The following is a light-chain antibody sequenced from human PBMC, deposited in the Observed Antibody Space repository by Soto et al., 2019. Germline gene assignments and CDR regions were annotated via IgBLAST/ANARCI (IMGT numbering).Light chain of an antibody. CDR2: EAT. CDR1: SNDVGRYNL. V-gene: IGLV2-23*01. J-gene: IGLJ3*02. Sequence: QSALTQPASVSGSPEQSITISCTGTSNDVGRYNLVSWYQQHPVKAPKVMIYEATKRPSGVSNRFSGSKSGNTASLTISGLQAEDEADYYCCAYAGSGTVVFGGGTKVTVL. CDR3: CAYAGSGTVV.